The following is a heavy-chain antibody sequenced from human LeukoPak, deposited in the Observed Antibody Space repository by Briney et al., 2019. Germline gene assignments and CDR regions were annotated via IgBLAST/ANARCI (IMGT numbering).Heavy chain of an antibody. CDR1: AFTFSSYA. D-gene: IGHD6-13*01. CDR3: ARPRSQQLVCLPVNC. J-gene: IGHJ4*02. CDR2: ISHDGSNQ. Sequence: GGSLRLSCAASAFTFSSYAMHWVRQAPGKGLEWVAVISHDGSNQYYADSVKGRFTISRDNSKSTLYLQMNSLRSEDTALYYCARPRSQQLVCLPVNCWGQGTLVTVSS. V-gene: IGHV3-30-3*01.